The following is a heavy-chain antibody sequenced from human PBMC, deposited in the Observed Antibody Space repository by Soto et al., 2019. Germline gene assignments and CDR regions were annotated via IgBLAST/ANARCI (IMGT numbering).Heavy chain of an antibody. CDR3: ARDRTDSSGYYGPPHAFDI. CDR1: GCSSSSSNW. CDR2: IYHSGST. J-gene: IGHJ3*02. V-gene: IGHV4-4*02. Sequence: PSGTLSLTLAASGCSSSSSNWWRWVRQPRGKGVEWIGEIYHSGSTNYNPSLKRRVTISVDKSKNQFSLKLSSVTAADTAVYYCARDRTDSSGYYGPPHAFDIWGQGTMVTVS. D-gene: IGHD3-22*01.